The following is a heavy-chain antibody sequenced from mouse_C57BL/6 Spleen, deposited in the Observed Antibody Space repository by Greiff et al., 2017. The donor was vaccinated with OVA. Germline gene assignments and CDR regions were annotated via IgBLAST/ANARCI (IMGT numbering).Heavy chain of an antibody. CDR3: ARYVYYYGSSYALYWYFDV. J-gene: IGHJ1*03. CDR1: GYSFTGYF. CDR2: INPYNGDT. V-gene: IGHV1-20*01. Sequence: EVQLQESGPELVKPGDSVKISCKASGYSFTGYFMNWVMQSHGKSLEWIGRINPYNGDTFYNQKFKGKATLTVDKSSSTAHMELRSLTSEDSAVYYCARYVYYYGSSYALYWYFDVWGTGTTVTVSS. D-gene: IGHD1-1*01.